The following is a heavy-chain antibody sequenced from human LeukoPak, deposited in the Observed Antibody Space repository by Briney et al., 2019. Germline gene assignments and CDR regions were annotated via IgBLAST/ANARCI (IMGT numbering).Heavy chain of an antibody. CDR1: GASITRYF. V-gene: IGHV4-59*01. CDR3: ARGDDYKSTLFDY. J-gene: IGHJ4*02. CDR2: ISSGGST. Sequence: SETLSLTCTVSGASITRYFWNWIRQPPGKELEWIGYISSGGSTNYIPSLKSRVTISIDTSKNQFSLKLTSATAADTAVYYCARGDDYKSTLFDYWGQGTLVTVSS. D-gene: IGHD5-12*01.